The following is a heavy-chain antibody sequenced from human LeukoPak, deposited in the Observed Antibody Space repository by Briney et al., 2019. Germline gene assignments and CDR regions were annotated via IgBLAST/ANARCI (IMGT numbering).Heavy chain of an antibody. V-gene: IGHV4-38-2*02. CDR2: IYHSGST. Sequence: KPSETLSLTCTVSGYSISSGYYWGWVRQPPGKGLEWIGSIYHSGSTYYNPSLKSRVTISVDTSKNQFSLKLSSVTAADTAVYYCARAGGARWDAFDIWGQGTMVTVSS. CDR3: ARAGGARWDAFDI. D-gene: IGHD4-23*01. J-gene: IGHJ3*02. CDR1: GYSISSGYY.